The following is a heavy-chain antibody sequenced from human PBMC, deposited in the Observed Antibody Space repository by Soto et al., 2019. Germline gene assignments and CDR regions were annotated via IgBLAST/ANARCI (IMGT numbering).Heavy chain of an antibody. D-gene: IGHD2-15*01. CDR3: ARGIHPYCSGGSCYPIDY. CDR2: ISAYNGNT. CDR1: GYTFTSYG. V-gene: IGHV1-18*01. Sequence: QVQLVQSGAEVKKPGASVKVSCKASGYTFTSYGISWVRQAPGQGLEWMGWISAYNGNTNYAQKLQGRVTRTTDTSTSTAYMELRSLRSDDTAVYYCARGIHPYCSGGSCYPIDYWGQGTLVTVSS. J-gene: IGHJ4*02.